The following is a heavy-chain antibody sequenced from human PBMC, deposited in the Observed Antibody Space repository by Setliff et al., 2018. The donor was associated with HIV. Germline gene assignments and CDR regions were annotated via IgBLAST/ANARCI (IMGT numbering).Heavy chain of an antibody. CDR2: IYPGDSHV. Sequence: GESLKISCKGSGYSFTSYWIGWVRQMPGKGLEWMGIIYPGDSHVRYSPSFQGQVTISADTSISTAYLQWSSLKASDTAMYYCARLAYCGGDCYSHYFDYWGQGTLVTVSS. CDR1: GYSFTSYW. CDR3: ARLAYCGGDCYSHYFDY. V-gene: IGHV5-51*01. J-gene: IGHJ4*02. D-gene: IGHD2-21*02.